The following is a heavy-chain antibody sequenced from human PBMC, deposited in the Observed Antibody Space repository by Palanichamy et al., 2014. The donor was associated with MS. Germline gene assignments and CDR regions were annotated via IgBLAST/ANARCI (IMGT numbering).Heavy chain of an antibody. CDR1: GGTFSSYA. CDR3: ARVPPPYDILTGYYKGNRFDP. Sequence: VQLVQSGAEVKKPGSSVKVSCKASGGTFSSYAISWVRQAPGQGLEWMGGIIPIFGTANYAQKFQGRVMITADKSTSTAYMELSSLRSEDTAVYYCARVPPPYDILTGYYKGNRFDPWGQGTLVTVSS. D-gene: IGHD3-9*01. V-gene: IGHV1-69*06. CDR2: IIPIFGTA. J-gene: IGHJ5*02.